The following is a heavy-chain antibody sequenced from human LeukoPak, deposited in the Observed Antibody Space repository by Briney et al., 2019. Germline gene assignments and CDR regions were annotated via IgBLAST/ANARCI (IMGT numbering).Heavy chain of an antibody. J-gene: IGHJ4*02. CDR1: GFTFNSYA. Sequence: GGSLRLSCAASGFTFNSYAMSWVRQAPGKGLEWVSALPGIGGNTYYADSVKGRFTISRDNSKDTLYLQMDSLSAEDTAVYYCARGRRFTSSWRGAFDSWGQGTLVTVSS. D-gene: IGHD6-13*01. CDR2: LPGIGGNT. V-gene: IGHV3-23*01. CDR3: ARGRRFTSSWRGAFDS.